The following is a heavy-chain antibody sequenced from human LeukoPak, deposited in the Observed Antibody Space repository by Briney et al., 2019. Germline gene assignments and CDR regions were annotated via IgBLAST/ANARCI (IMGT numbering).Heavy chain of an antibody. V-gene: IGHV1-24*01. CDR3: ATATNDWFDP. J-gene: IGHJ5*02. Sequence: ASVKVSCKVSGYTLTELSMHWVRQAPGKGLEWMGGFDTEDGETIYAQKFQGRVTMTEDTSTDTAHMELSSLRSEDTAVYYCATATNDWFDPWGQGTLVTVYS. CDR1: GYTLTELS. CDR2: FDTEDGET. D-gene: IGHD2-8*01.